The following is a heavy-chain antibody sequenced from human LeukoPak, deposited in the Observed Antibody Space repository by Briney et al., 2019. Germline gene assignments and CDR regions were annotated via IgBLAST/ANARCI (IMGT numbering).Heavy chain of an antibody. CDR2: INPNSGGT. Sequence: ASVKVSCKASGYTFTGYYMHWVRQAPGQGLEWMGWINPNSGGTNYAQKFQGRVTMTRDTSISTAYMELTRLTSDDTAVYYCARGGSNYGSGRPSRSDYWGQGTLVTVSS. J-gene: IGHJ4*02. V-gene: IGHV1-2*02. CDR1: GYTFTGYY. CDR3: ARGGSNYGSGRPSRSDY. D-gene: IGHD3-10*01.